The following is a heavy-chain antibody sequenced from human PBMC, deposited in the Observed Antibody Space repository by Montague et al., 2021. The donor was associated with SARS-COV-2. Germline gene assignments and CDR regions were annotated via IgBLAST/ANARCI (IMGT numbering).Heavy chain of an antibody. V-gene: IGHV4-59*01. Sequence: SETLSLTCTVHGGSISSYYWSWIRQPPGKGLEWIEYIYYSGSTNYNPSLKSRVTISVDTSKNQFSLKLSSVTAADTAVYYCARGFDYWGQGTLVTVSS. J-gene: IGHJ4*02. CDR3: ARGFDY. CDR2: IYYSGST. CDR1: GGSISSYY.